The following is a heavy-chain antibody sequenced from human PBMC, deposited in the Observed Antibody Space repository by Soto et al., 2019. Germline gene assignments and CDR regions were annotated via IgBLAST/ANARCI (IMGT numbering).Heavy chain of an antibody. Sequence: ASVKVSCKASGYTFTSYAMHWVRQAPGQRLEWMGWINAGNGNTKYSQKFQGRVTITRDTSTSTVYMELSSLRSEDTAVYYCGRLHSGTPPYYFDYGGRGTLVTVPS. CDR1: GYTFTSYA. J-gene: IGHJ4*02. D-gene: IGHD1-26*01. V-gene: IGHV1-3*01. CDR3: GRLHSGTPPYYFDY. CDR2: INAGNGNT.